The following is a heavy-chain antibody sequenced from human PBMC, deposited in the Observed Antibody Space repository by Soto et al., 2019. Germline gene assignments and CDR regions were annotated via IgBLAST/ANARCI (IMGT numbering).Heavy chain of an antibody. CDR3: AHVDTAMVPNWFDP. V-gene: IGHV2-5*02. D-gene: IGHD5-18*01. CDR2: IYWDDGK. CDR1: GFSLSTSGVG. J-gene: IGHJ5*02. Sequence: QITLKESGPTLVKPTQTLTLTCTFSGFSLSTSGVGVGWIRQPPGKALEWLALIYWDDGKRYSPSLKSRLTITKDTSKNQVVLTMTNMDPVDTATYYCAHVDTAMVPNWFDPWGQGTLVTVSS.